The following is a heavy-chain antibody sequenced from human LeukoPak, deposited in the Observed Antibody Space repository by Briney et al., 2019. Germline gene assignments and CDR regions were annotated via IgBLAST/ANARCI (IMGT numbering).Heavy chain of an antibody. J-gene: IGHJ3*02. V-gene: IGHV4-39*01. CDR3: AKTSIYSNYVPAFDI. D-gene: IGHD4-11*01. CDR2: IYYSGST. CDR1: GGSISSSSYY. Sequence: TSETLSLTCTVSGGSISSSSYYWGWIRQPPGKGLEWIGSIYYSGSTYYNPSLKSRVTISVDTSKNQFSLKLSSVTAADTAVYYCAKTSIYSNYVPAFDIWGQGTMVTVSS.